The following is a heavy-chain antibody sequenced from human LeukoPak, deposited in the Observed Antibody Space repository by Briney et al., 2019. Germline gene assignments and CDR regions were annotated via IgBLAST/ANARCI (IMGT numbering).Heavy chain of an antibody. CDR2: FYSGGST. Sequence: GGSLRLSCAASGFTVKNNYMNWVRQAPGKGLEWVSVFYSGGSTYYADSVKGRFTISRDNSKNTLYLQMSSLRPEDTAVYYCVKGSADGDYAAWGQGTLVTVSS. V-gene: IGHV3-53*05. CDR1: GFTVKNNY. J-gene: IGHJ5*02. D-gene: IGHD4-17*01. CDR3: VKGSADGDYAA.